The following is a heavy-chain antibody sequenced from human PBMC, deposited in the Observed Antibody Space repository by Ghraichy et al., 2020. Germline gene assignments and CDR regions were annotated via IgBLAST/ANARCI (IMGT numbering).Heavy chain of an antibody. CDR1: GYTFTSYA. Sequence: ASVKVSCKASGYTFTSYAMNWVRQAPGQGLEWMGWINTNTGNPTYAQGFTGRFVFSLDTSVRTAYLQISSLKAEDTAVYYCARELLSYYYDSSGYYSYYYYGMDVWGQGTTVTVSS. V-gene: IGHV7-4-1*02. CDR3: ARELLSYYYDSSGYYSYYYYGMDV. D-gene: IGHD3-22*01. CDR2: INTNTGNP. J-gene: IGHJ6*02.